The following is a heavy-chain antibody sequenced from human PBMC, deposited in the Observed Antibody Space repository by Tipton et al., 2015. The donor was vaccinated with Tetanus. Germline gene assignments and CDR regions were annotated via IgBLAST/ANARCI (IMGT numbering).Heavy chain of an antibody. CDR1: GYTFTGYY. Sequence: QMQLVQSGAEVKKPGASVKVSCKASGYTFTGYYMHWVRQAPGQGLEWMGWINPNSGGTNYAQKFQGWVTMTRDTSISTAYMELSRLRSDDTAVYYCARGGGYSYGYLGMDVWGQGTTVTVSS. CDR2: INPNSGGT. V-gene: IGHV1-2*04. CDR3: ARGGGYSYGYLGMDV. D-gene: IGHD5-18*01. J-gene: IGHJ6*02.